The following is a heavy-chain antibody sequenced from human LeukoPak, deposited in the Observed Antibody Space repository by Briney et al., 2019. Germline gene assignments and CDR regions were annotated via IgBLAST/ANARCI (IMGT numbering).Heavy chain of an antibody. CDR2: ISYDGTNK. CDR1: GFTFSSYG. J-gene: IGHJ4*02. Sequence: GRSLRLSCAASGFTFSSYGMHWVRQAPGKGLEWVAVISYDGTNKYYADSVKGRFTISRDNSKNTLYLQMNSLRAEDTAVYYCARGSIVGVRGVGDYWGQGTLVTVSS. V-gene: IGHV3-30*03. D-gene: IGHD1-26*01. CDR3: ARGSIVGVRGVGDY.